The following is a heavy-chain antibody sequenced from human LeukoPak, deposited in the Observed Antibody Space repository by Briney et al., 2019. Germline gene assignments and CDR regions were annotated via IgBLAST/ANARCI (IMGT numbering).Heavy chain of an antibody. CDR1: GFTFSSYS. Sequence: PGGSLRLSCAASGFTFSSYSMNWVRQAPGKGLEWISYIISSANAIYYADSVKGRFTISRDNAKNSVYLQMNSLRVEDTGVYYCARDSSWSFDYWGQGALVTVSS. V-gene: IGHV3-48*01. CDR2: IISSANAI. D-gene: IGHD3-10*01. J-gene: IGHJ4*02. CDR3: ARDSSWSFDY.